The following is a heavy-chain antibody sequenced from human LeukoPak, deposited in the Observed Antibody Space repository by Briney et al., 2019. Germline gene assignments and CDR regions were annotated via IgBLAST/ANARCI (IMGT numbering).Heavy chain of an antibody. CDR2: IYYSGGS. CDR1: GGSISSYY. D-gene: IGHD1-26*01. V-gene: IGHV4-59*08. CDR3: ARLGFSNSGSYLAPSDY. J-gene: IGHJ4*02. Sequence: SETLSLTCTVSGGSISSYYWSWIRQPPGKGLEWIGYIYYSGGSNYNPSLKSRVTISVDTSKNQFSLKLSSVTAADTAVYYCARLGFSNSGSYLAPSDYWGQGTLVTVSS.